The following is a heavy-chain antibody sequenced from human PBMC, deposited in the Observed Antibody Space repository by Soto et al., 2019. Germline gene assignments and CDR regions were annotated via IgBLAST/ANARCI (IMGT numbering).Heavy chain of an antibody. Sequence: EVQLLESGGGLVQPGGSLRLSCAASGFTFSSYAMRWVRQAPVKGLEWVSAISGSGGSTYYADSVKGRFTISRDNSKNTISMQMSSLSAWGTAVYYCARRGSGSYFDFWGQGTMVTVSS. V-gene: IGHV3-23*01. D-gene: IGHD1-26*01. CDR1: GFTFSSYA. CDR3: ARRGSGSYFDF. J-gene: IGHJ4*02. CDR2: ISGSGGST.